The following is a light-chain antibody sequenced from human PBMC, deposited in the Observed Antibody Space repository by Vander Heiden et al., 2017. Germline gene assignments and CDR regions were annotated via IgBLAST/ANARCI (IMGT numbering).Light chain of an antibody. CDR3: QAWDSSTVVV. CDR1: KLGDKY. J-gene: IGLJ2*01. Sequence: SYELTQPPSVSVSPGQTASLTCSGDKLGDKYACWYQQKPGQSPVLVIYQDSKRPAGIPERFSGSNAGNTATLTISGTQAMEEADYYCQAWDSSTVVVFGGGTKLTVL. V-gene: IGLV3-1*01. CDR2: QDS.